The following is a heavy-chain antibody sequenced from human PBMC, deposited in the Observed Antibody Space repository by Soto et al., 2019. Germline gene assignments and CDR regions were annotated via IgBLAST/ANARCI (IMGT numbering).Heavy chain of an antibody. D-gene: IGHD2-15*01. Sequence: QVQLQESGPGLVKPSGTLSLTCAVSGGSISSSNWWSWVRQPPVKGLEWIGEIYHSGSTNYNPSLKSRVTMSVDKSKNQFSLKLSSVTAADTAVYYCARFDCSGGSCTRGTFDYWGQGTLVTVSS. CDR1: GGSISSSNW. CDR3: ARFDCSGGSCTRGTFDY. J-gene: IGHJ4*02. V-gene: IGHV4-4*02. CDR2: IYHSGST.